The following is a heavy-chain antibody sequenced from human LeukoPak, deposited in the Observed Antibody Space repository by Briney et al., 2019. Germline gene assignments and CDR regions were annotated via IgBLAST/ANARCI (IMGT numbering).Heavy chain of an antibody. CDR2: ISYDGSKT. J-gene: IGHJ6*03. CDR1: GFTFSSYA. D-gene: IGHD2-2*01. CDR3: GNDLRYCNSTRCYPFYYYYIVV. V-gene: IGHV3-30*04. Sequence: PGGSLRLSCAASGFTFSSYAMHWVRQAPGKGLECVSGISYDGSKTYYADSVKVRFTISRDNSKNTLYLQMTSLRAEYRAVYYCGNDLRYCNSTRCYPFYYYYIVVRGKRRTVIVSS.